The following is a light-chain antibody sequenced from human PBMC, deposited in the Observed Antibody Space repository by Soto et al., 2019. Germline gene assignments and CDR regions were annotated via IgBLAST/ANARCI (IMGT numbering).Light chain of an antibody. V-gene: IGKV1-39*01. CDR1: QTVNTY. CDR2: AAS. CDR3: QHSYSTPPT. J-gene: IGKJ1*01. Sequence: DMQMTQSPSSLSASVGDRVTITCRASQTVNTYLNWYQQRPGKAPKLLISAASSLKSGVPSRFSGSGSGTDFTLTISSLQPEDSATYYCQHSYSTPPTFGQGTKVDIK.